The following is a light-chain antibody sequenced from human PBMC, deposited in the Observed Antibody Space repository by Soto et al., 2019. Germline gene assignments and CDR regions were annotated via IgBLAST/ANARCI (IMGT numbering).Light chain of an antibody. CDR1: QSVSTN. CDR3: QQYDYWYT. CDR2: GAS. J-gene: IGKJ2*01. V-gene: IGKV3-15*01. Sequence: EIVMTQSPATLSVSPGERATLSCRASQSVSTNLGRYQQRPGQAPRLLIYGASTRATGIPARFSGSGSGTEFTLTISSLQSEDFALYYCQQYDYWYTFGQGTKLEIK.